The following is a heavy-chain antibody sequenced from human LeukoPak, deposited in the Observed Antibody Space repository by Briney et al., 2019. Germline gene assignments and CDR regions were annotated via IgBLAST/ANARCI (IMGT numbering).Heavy chain of an antibody. V-gene: IGHV3-23*01. D-gene: IGHD1-26*01. CDR3: AKPPGGSYTWDY. J-gene: IGHJ4*02. CDR2: ISGSGGST. CDR1: GFTFSSYA. Sequence: GGSLRLSCAASGFTFSSYAMSWVRQAPGKGLEWVSAISGSGGSTYYADSVKGRFTISRDNSKNTLYLRMNSLRAEDTAVYYCAKPPGGSYTWDYWGQGTLVTVSS.